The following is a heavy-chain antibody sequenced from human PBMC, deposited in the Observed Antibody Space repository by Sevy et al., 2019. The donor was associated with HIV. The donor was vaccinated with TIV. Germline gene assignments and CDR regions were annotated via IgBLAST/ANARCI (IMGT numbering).Heavy chain of an antibody. J-gene: IGHJ4*02. Sequence: GGSLRLSCTASGFTFRTYAMSWVRQAPGKGLDWVSGKGLEWVSAISGSDSTYYADSVKGRFTISRDNAKNSVYLQMNSLRAEDTALYYCVRAIGAAGSYWGQGTLVTVSS. CDR1: GFTFRTYA. CDR3: VRAIGAAGSY. D-gene: IGHD6-13*01. V-gene: IGHV3-23*01. CDR2: ISGSDST.